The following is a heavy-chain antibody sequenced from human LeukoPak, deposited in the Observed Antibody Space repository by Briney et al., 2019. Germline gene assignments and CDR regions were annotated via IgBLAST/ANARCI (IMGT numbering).Heavy chain of an antibody. D-gene: IGHD3/OR15-3a*01. J-gene: IGHJ4*02. CDR2: ISYDGSNK. CDR1: GFTYSGDA. CDR3: ARDSGFSGTQRGEY. Sequence: GGSLRLSCEASGFTYSGDAMHWVRQAPGKGLQWVAVISYDGSNKYYADSVKGRFTISRDNSKNTLYLQMNSLRAEDTAVYYCARDSGFSGTQRGEYWGQGTLVTVSS. V-gene: IGHV3-30*04.